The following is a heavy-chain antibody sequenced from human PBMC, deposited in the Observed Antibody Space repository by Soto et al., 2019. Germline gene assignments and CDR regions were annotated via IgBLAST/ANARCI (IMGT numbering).Heavy chain of an antibody. CDR3: ARVDDVLTGYSWFDFDY. CDR2: IIPIFGTA. CDR1: GGTFSSYA. Sequence: SVKVSCNASGGTFSSYAISWVRQAPGQGLEWMGGIIPIFGTANYAQKFQGRVTITADESTSTAYMELSSLKASDTAMYYCARVDDVLTGYSWFDFDYWGPGTLVTVSS. V-gene: IGHV1-69*13. D-gene: IGHD3-9*01. J-gene: IGHJ4*02.